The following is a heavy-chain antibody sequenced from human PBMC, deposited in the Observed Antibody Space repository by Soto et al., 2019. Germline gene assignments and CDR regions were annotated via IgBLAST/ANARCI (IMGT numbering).Heavy chain of an antibody. CDR1: GGSFSGYY. D-gene: IGHD6-6*01. J-gene: IGHJ6*02. CDR2: INHSGST. V-gene: IGHV4-34*01. CDR3: ARAYSSSSKVMDV. Sequence: PSETLSLTCAVYGGSFSGYYWSWIRQPPGKGLEWIGEINHSGSTNYNPSLKSRVTISVDTSKNQFSLKLSSVTAADTAVYYCARAYSSSSKVMDVWGQGTTVTVSS.